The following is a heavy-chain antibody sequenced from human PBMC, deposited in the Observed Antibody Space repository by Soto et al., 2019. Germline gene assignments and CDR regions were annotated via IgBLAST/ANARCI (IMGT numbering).Heavy chain of an antibody. V-gene: IGHV1-18*01. CDR3: ARDTPPSMRSGSYSDY. Sequence: ASVKVSCKASGYTFTSYGISWVRQAPGQGLEWMGWISAYNGNTNYAQKLQGRVTMTTDTSTSTAYMELRSLRSDDTAVYYCARDTPPSMRSGSYSDYWGQGTLVTVSS. J-gene: IGHJ4*02. D-gene: IGHD3-10*01. CDR1: GYTFTSYG. CDR2: ISAYNGNT.